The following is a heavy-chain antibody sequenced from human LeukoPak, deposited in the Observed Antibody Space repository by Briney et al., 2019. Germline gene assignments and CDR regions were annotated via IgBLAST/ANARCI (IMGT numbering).Heavy chain of an antibody. Sequence: PGGSLRLSCAASEFTFSSYWIHWVRQPHGKGLVWVSRISGDGSNTNYADSVKGRFTISRDNAKNTLYLQMDSLRAEDTAVYYCASAVADTRNAFDIWGRGTTVTVSS. CDR1: EFTFSSYW. J-gene: IGHJ3*02. CDR3: ASAVADTRNAFDI. V-gene: IGHV3-74*01. CDR2: ISGDGSNT. D-gene: IGHD6-19*01.